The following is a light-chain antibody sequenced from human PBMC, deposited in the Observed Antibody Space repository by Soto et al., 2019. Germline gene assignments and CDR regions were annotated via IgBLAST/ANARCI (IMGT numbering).Light chain of an antibody. Sequence: QFVLTQPTSTSWTPGEAVTISCTGTSSDVGGYNYVSWYQQYPGRAPKLMIYEVTKRPSGVPDRFSGSKSGNTASLTVSGLQAEDEADYYCSSYAASNNFYFVFGGGTQLTAL. J-gene: IGLJ3*02. V-gene: IGLV2-8*01. CDR3: SSYAASNNFYFV. CDR2: EVT. CDR1: SSDVGGYNY.